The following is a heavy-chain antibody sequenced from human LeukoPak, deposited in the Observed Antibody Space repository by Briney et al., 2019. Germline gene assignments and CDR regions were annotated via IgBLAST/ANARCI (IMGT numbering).Heavy chain of an antibody. Sequence: KPSETLSLTCTVSGGSMSRYYWSWIRQSPGKGLEWIGYIFYRGGTNYNPSLRGRVTLSVDMSKNQFSLKLSSVTAADTAVYYCARDPGYSSISWGQGTLVTVSS. CDR1: GGSMSRYY. V-gene: IGHV4-59*12. D-gene: IGHD6-19*01. CDR2: IFYRGGT. J-gene: IGHJ5*02. CDR3: ARDPGYSSIS.